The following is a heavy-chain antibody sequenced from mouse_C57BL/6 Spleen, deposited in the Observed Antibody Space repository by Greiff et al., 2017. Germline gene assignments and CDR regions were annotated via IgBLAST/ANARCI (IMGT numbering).Heavy chain of an antibody. V-gene: IGHV5-16*01. CDR1: GFTFSDYY. D-gene: IGHD4-1*01. Sequence: LQQSEGGLVQPGSSMKLSCTASGFTFSDYYMAWVRQVPEKGLEWVANINYDGSSTYYLDSLKSRFIISRDNAKNILYLQMSSLKSEDTATYYCARVRELGRGYFDYWGQGTTLTVSS. CDR3: ARVRELGRGYFDY. CDR2: INYDGSST. J-gene: IGHJ2*01.